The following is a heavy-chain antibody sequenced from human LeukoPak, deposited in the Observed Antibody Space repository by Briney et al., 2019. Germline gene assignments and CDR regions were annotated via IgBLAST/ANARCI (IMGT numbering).Heavy chain of an antibody. CDR2: TSYDGSNK. CDR1: GFTFSSYG. D-gene: IGHD2-2*01. V-gene: IGHV3-30*18. CDR3: ANIIVVVPAAINYYYYYYGMDV. J-gene: IGHJ6*02. Sequence: GGSLRLSCAASGFTFSSYGMHWVRQAPGKGLEWVAVTSYDGSNKYYADSVKGRFTISRDNSKNTLYLQMNSLRAEDTAVYYCANIIVVVPAAINYYYYYYGMDVWGQGTTVTVSS.